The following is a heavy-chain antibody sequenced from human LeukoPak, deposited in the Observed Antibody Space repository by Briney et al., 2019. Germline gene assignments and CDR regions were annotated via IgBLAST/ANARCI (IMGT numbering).Heavy chain of an antibody. CDR1: GFTFSSYG. CDR2: IRYDGSDK. CDR3: AKESESYDSSGSTFDY. D-gene: IGHD3-22*01. Sequence: GGSLRLSCAASGFTFSSYGMHWVRQAPGKGLEWVAFIRYDGSDKFYADSVKGRFTICREYSKKTLYLQMNSLRAEDTAVYYCAKESESYDSSGSTFDYWGQGTLVTVSS. J-gene: IGHJ4*02. V-gene: IGHV3-30*02.